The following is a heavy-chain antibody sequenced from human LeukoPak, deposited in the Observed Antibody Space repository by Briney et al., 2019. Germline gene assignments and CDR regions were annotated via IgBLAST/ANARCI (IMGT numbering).Heavy chain of an antibody. Sequence: GRSLRLSCAASGFTFNSYWMHWVRQAPGEGLVWVSRINNAGSNTVYADSVKGRFTISRDNAKNTLYLEMNSLRAEDTAVYYCVRGLLGPDYWGQGTLVIVSS. CDR1: GFTFNSYW. CDR3: VRGLLGPDY. V-gene: IGHV3-74*01. D-gene: IGHD7-27*01. J-gene: IGHJ4*02. CDR2: INNAGSNT.